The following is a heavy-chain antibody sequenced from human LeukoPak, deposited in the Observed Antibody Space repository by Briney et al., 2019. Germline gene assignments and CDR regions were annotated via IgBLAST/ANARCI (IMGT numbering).Heavy chain of an antibody. CDR2: ISGSGGNT. V-gene: IGHV3-23*01. J-gene: IGHJ4*02. Sequence: GGSLRLSCAASGFTFRSYGMIWVRGAPGKGPEWVSGISGSGGNTYYADSVKGRFTISRDNSQNTLYLQMSTLRAEDTAVYYCAKVVSGYHFDYWGQGTLVTVSS. CDR1: GFTFRSYG. CDR3: AKVVSGYHFDY. D-gene: IGHD5-12*01.